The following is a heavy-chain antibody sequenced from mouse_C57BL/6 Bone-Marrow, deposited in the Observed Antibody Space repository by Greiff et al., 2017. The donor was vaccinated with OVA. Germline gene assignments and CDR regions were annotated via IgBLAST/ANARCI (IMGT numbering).Heavy chain of an antibody. Sequence: EVKLVESGGGLVQPGESLKLSCESNEYEFPSHDMSWVRKTPEKRLELVAAINSDGGSTYYPDTLERRFIISRDNTKKTLYLQMSSLRSEDTALYYCARRRYDYDGPMDYWGQGTSVTVSS. CDR2: INSDGGST. J-gene: IGHJ4*01. V-gene: IGHV5-2*01. CDR1: EYEFPSHD. CDR3: ARRRYDYDGPMDY. D-gene: IGHD2-4*01.